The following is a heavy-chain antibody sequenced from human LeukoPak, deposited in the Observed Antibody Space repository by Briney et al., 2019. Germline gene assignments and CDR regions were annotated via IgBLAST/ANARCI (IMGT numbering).Heavy chain of an antibody. Sequence: GASVKVSCKASGYGFTSYGFNWVRQAPGQGLEWMGWMSAYNGKTNYAHSLQGRVTVTADTSTSTAYMELRSLRSDDTAVYYCARESGPYDSAGFDYWGQGTLVTVSS. D-gene: IGHD3-3*01. CDR3: ARESGPYDSAGFDY. CDR2: MSAYNGKT. CDR1: GYGFTSYG. J-gene: IGHJ4*02. V-gene: IGHV1-18*01.